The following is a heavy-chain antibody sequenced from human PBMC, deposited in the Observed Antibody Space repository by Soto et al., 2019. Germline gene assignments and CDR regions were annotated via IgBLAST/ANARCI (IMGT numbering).Heavy chain of an antibody. CDR1: GFTFSSYA. Sequence: EVQLLESGGGLVQPGGSLRLSCAASGFTFSSYAMSWVRQAPGKGLEWVSGIRGSGGSAYYADSVKGRLTISRDNSKNTLYLQMSSLRVDDTAVYYCAKAEDDYGDQDHFDFWGQGALGTVSS. D-gene: IGHD4-17*01. V-gene: IGHV3-23*01. J-gene: IGHJ4*02. CDR3: AKAEDDYGDQDHFDF. CDR2: IRGSGGSA.